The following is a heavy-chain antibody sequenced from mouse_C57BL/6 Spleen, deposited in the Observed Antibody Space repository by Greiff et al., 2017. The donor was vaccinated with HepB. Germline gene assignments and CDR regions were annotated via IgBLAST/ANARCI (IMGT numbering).Heavy chain of an antibody. D-gene: IGHD2-4*01. CDR1: GFNIKDDY. CDR3: TTIYYDYHGAY. J-gene: IGHJ3*01. CDR2: IDPENGDT. V-gene: IGHV14-4*01. Sequence: EVQLQQSGAELVRPGASVKLTCTASGFNIKDDYMHWVKQRPEQGLEWIGWIDPENGDTEYASKFQGKATITADTSSNTAYLQLSSLTSEDTAVYYCTTIYYDYHGAYWGQGTLVTVSA.